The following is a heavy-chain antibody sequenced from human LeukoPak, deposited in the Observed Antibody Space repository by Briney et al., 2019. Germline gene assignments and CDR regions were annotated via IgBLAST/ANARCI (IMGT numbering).Heavy chain of an antibody. V-gene: IGHV4-59*01. D-gene: IGHD3-22*01. CDR3: ARDRFYYDSSGHYYYYYMDV. Sequence: GSLRLSCAASGFTFSSSAMSWIRQPPGKGLEWIGYIYYSGSTNYNPSLKSRVTISVDTSKNQFSLKLSSVTAADTAVYYCARDRFYYDSSGHYYYYYMDVWGKGTTVTVSS. CDR2: IYYSGST. CDR1: GFTFSSSA. J-gene: IGHJ6*03.